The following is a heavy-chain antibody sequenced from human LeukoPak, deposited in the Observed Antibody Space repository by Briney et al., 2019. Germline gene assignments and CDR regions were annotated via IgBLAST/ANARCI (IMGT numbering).Heavy chain of an antibody. D-gene: IGHD3/OR15-3a*01. Sequence: PSETLSLTCTVSGYSISSGYYWGWIRQPPGKGLEWIGSIYHSGSTYYNASLKSQVSISIDTSKNQFSLRLTSVTAADTAVYFCARQTGSGLFILPGGQGTLVTVSS. CDR2: IYHSGST. CDR1: GYSISSGYY. CDR3: ARQTGSGLFILP. V-gene: IGHV4-38-2*02. J-gene: IGHJ4*02.